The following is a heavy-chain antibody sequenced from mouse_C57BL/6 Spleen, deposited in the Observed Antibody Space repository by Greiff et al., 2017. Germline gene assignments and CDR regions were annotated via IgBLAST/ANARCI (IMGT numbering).Heavy chain of an antibody. J-gene: IGHJ3*01. CDR3: ARHEERDGYYSAWFAY. Sequence: QVQLQQSGAELVKPGASVKLSSKASGYTFTEYTIHWVKQRSGQGLEWIGWFYPGSGSIKYNEKFKDKATLTADKSSSTVYMELSRLTSEDSAVYFCARHEERDGYYSAWFAYWGQGTLVTVSA. CDR2: FYPGSGSI. CDR1: GYTFTEYT. V-gene: IGHV1-62-2*01. D-gene: IGHD2-3*01.